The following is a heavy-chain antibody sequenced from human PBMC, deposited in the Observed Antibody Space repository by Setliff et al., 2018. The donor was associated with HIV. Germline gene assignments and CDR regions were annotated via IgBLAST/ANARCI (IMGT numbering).Heavy chain of an antibody. V-gene: IGHV4-39*07. CDR2: VYYNWAT. J-gene: IGHJ4*02. CDR1: GDSFNGSHYL. D-gene: IGHD2-21*02. Sequence: SQTLSLTCTVSGDSFNGSHYLWGWIRQPPGKGLEWVGNVYYNWATYYNPSLKNRVTISVDTSKNQFSLRMTSTTAADTAVYYCARGVPLLPPNFWGQGTLVTVSS. CDR3: ARGVPLLPPNF.